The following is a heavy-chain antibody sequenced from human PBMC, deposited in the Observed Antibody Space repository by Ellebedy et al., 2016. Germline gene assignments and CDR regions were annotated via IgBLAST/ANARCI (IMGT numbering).Heavy chain of an antibody. CDR1: GSSISSSSYY. CDR3: ARGRLLWFGELLGY. V-gene: IGHV4-39*07. D-gene: IGHD3-10*01. Sequence: SETLSLSXTVSGSSISSSSYYWGWIRQPPGKGLEWIGSIYHSGSTNYNPSLKSRVTISVDTSKNQFSLKLSSVTAADTAVYYCARGRLLWFGELLGYWGQGTLVTVSS. CDR2: IYHSGST. J-gene: IGHJ4*02.